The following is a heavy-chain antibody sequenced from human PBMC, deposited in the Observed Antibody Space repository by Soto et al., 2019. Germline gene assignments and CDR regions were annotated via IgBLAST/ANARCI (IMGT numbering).Heavy chain of an antibody. D-gene: IGHD2-2*02. CDR1: GYTFSGYY. CDR3: ARSLTEGYCTITGCYTRPLYGMDV. Sequence: ASVKVSCKASGYTFSGYYIHWLRQAPGQGLEWMGWINPNSGGTSYAQKFQGRVTVTRDTPTSTAYMELSRLTSDDTAVYYCARSLTEGYCTITGCYTRPLYGMDVWGQGTTVTVSS. J-gene: IGHJ6*02. V-gene: IGHV1-2*02. CDR2: INPNSGGT.